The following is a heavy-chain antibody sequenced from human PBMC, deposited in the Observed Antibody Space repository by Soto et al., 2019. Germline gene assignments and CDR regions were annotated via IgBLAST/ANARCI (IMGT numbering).Heavy chain of an antibody. D-gene: IGHD3-22*01. CDR2: IGTAGDT. CDR1: SYD. J-gene: IGHJ6*02. Sequence: SYDMQWVRQATGKGLEWVSAIGTAGDTYYPGSVKGRFTISRENAKNSSYLQMNSLRAGDTAVYYCARSPPGGYHYYYGMDVWGQGTTVTVSS. CDR3: ARSPPGGYHYYYGMDV. V-gene: IGHV3-13*04.